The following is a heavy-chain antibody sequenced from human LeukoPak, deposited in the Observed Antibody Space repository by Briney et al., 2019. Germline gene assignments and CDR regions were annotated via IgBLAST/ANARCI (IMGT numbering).Heavy chain of an antibody. J-gene: IGHJ4*02. Sequence: PGGSLRPSCAASGFTFSSYSMNWVRQAPGKGLEWVSSISSSSSYIYYADSVKGRFTISRDNAKNSLYLQMNSLRAEDTAVYYCARDLRLPGHFDYWGQGTLVTVSS. CDR3: ARDLRLPGHFDY. CDR2: ISSSSSYI. V-gene: IGHV3-21*01. CDR1: GFTFSSYS.